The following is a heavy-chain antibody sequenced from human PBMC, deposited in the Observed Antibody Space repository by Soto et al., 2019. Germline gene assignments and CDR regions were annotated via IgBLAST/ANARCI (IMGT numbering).Heavy chain of an antibody. D-gene: IGHD6-19*01. CDR1: GFSLANYP. CDR2: SSPRGDTI. Sequence: GGSLRLSCVASGFSLANYPMNWVRQTPGKGLEWISYSSPRGDTIYYVDSVEGRFTISRDNARNSLSLHMSSLRDEDSALYYCAKGPHTNVGWPYYFESWGQGVPVTVS. J-gene: IGHJ4*02. CDR3: AKGPHTNVGWPYYFES. V-gene: IGHV3-48*02.